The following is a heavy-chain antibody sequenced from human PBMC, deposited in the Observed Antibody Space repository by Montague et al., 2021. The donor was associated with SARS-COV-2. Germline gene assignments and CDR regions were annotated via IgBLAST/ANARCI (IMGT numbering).Heavy chain of an antibody. CDR1: GDSVCSNTAA. D-gene: IGHD2-8*02. CDR3: VRDTGSAQAGFDA. Sequence: CAISGDSVCSNTAAWNWIRQSPSVGLEWLGRTNYRSKWTSDYAPSVEGRISIDPDTSKDQFFLHLRSVTPEDTGVYYCVRDTGSAQAGFDAWGQGTLVTVSS. V-gene: IGHV6-1*01. J-gene: IGHJ4*02. CDR2: TNYRSKWTS.